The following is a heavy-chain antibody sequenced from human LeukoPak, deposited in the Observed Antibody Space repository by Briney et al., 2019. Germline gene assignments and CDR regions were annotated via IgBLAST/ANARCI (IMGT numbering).Heavy chain of an antibody. D-gene: IGHD4-23*01. CDR3: ARHVLFYGGNSNYFDY. Sequence: PGGSLRLSCAASGFTVSSNYMSWARQAPGKGLEWVSVIYSGGSTYYADSVKGRFTISRDNSKNTLYLQMNSLRVEDTAVYYCARHVLFYGGNSNYFDYWGQGTLVTVSS. CDR2: IYSGGST. CDR1: GFTVSSNY. J-gene: IGHJ4*02. V-gene: IGHV3-53*01.